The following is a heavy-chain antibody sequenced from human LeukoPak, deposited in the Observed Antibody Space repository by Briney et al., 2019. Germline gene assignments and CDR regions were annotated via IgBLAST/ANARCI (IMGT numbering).Heavy chain of an antibody. D-gene: IGHD6-19*01. V-gene: IGHV3-30*04. Sequence: PGGSLRLSCAASGFTFSSYAMHWVRQAPGKGLEWVAVISYDGSNKYYADSVKGRFTISRDNSKNTLYLQMNSLRAEDTAVYYCARASKTWYSSGPFGYWGQGTLVTVSS. CDR2: ISYDGSNK. J-gene: IGHJ4*02. CDR1: GFTFSSYA. CDR3: ARASKTWYSSGPFGY.